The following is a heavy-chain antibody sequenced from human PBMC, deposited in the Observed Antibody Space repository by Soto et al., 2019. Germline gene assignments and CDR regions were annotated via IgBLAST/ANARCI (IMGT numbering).Heavy chain of an antibody. J-gene: IGHJ5*02. V-gene: IGHV1-2*02. CDR2: INPGSGGT. CDR1: GYTFTGKN. Sequence: QVQLVQSGAEMEKPGAAMKVSCKASGYTFTGKNMHWVRQAPGQGLEWMGWINPGSGGTNYAQKFQGRVPMTRDTSISTAYMELSSLTSDDTAVYYCARGVGSSWFDPWGQGTLVTVSS. D-gene: IGHD6-25*01. CDR3: ARGVGSSWFDP.